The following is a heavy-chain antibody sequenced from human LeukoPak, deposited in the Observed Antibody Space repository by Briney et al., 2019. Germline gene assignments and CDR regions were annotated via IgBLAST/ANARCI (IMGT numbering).Heavy chain of an antibody. CDR3: ATVPSPYDSSGYYLHAFDI. V-gene: IGHV1-24*01. D-gene: IGHD3-22*01. Sequence: GASVKVSCKVSGYTLTELSMHWVRQAPGKGLEWMGGFDPEDGETIYAQKFQGRVTMTEGTSTDTAYMELSSLRSEDTAVYYCATVPSPYDSSGYYLHAFDIWGQGTMVTVSS. CDR2: FDPEDGET. J-gene: IGHJ3*02. CDR1: GYTLTELS.